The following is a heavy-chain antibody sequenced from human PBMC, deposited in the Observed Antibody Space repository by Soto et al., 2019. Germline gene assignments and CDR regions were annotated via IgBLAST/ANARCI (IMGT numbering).Heavy chain of an antibody. CDR2: IYHSGST. J-gene: IGHJ4*02. CDR1: GGSISTGIYS. V-gene: IGHV4-30-2*01. Sequence: TLSLTCAVSGGSISTGIYSWNWIRQPPGKGLEWIGYIYHSGSTYYNPSLKSRVTISADRSKNQFALKLSSVTAADTAVYYCARGLGYDNSGYYQYFDYWGQGALVTVSS. CDR3: ARGLGYDNSGYYQYFDY. D-gene: IGHD3-22*01.